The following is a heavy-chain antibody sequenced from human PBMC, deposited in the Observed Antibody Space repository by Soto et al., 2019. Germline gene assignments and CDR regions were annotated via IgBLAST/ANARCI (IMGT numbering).Heavy chain of an antibody. V-gene: IGHV1-18*01. CDR3: ARRQSGHDAFDI. D-gene: IGHD3-10*01. CDR1: GYTFTSYG. CDR2: ISAYNGNT. Sequence: ASVKVSCKASGYTFTSYGISWVRQAPGQGLEWMGWISAYNGNTNYAQRLQGRVTMTTDTSTSTAYMELRSLRSDDTAVYYCARRQSGHDAFDIWGQGTMVTVSS. J-gene: IGHJ3*02.